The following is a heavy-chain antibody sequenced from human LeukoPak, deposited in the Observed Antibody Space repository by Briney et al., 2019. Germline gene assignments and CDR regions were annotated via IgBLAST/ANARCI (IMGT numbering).Heavy chain of an antibody. Sequence: PGGSLRLSCAASGFTFSSYSMNWVRQAPGKGLEWVSSISSSSSYIYYADSVKGRFTISRDNAKNSLYLQMNSLRAEDTAVYYCARYIAVAGTRAFDIWGQRTMVTVSS. CDR1: GFTFSSYS. V-gene: IGHV3-21*01. CDR3: ARYIAVAGTRAFDI. D-gene: IGHD6-19*01. CDR2: ISSSSSYI. J-gene: IGHJ3*02.